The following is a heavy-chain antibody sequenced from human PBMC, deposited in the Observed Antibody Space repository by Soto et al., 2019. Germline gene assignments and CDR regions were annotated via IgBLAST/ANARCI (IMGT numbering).Heavy chain of an antibody. V-gene: IGHV2-5*01. CDR3: AHGLGWAYDSLTGYNNWFDP. CDR2: IYWNDDK. Sequence: QITLKESGPPLVKPTQTLTLTCTFYGFSLSTSGVGVGWIRQPPGKALEWLALIYWNDDKRYSPSLKSRLTITKDTSKNQVVLTMTNMDPVETATYYCAHGLGWAYDSLTGYNNWFDPWGQGTLVTVSS. CDR1: GFSLSTSGVG. J-gene: IGHJ5*02. D-gene: IGHD3-9*01.